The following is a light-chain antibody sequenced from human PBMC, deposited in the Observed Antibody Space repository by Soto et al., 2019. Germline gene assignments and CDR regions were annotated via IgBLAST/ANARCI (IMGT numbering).Light chain of an antibody. CDR1: QYIGSA. V-gene: IGKV3-15*01. CDR2: DAS. Sequence: EVVLTQSPATLSVSPGDRATLSCRASQYIGSAVAWYHQRSGQAPRLLIFDASIRVPTTPARFSGSVSGTEFTLTISSLESEDFEVYFCQQYGDRPRTFGKGTKVDI. CDR3: QQYGDRPRT. J-gene: IGKJ1*01.